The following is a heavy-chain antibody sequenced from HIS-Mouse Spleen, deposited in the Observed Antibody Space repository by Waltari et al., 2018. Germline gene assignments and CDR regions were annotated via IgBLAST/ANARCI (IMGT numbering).Heavy chain of an antibody. CDR1: GFTFSSYS. D-gene: IGHD3-9*01. CDR3: ARDGPYYDILTGYDYYYGMDV. V-gene: IGHV3-48*01. CDR2: ISSSSSTI. Sequence: EVQLVESGGGLVQPGGSLRLSCAASGFTFSSYSMNWVRQAPGKGLEWVSYISSSSSTIYYADSVKGRFTISRDNAKNSLYLQMNSLRAEDTAVYYCARDGPYYDILTGYDYYYGMDVWGQGTTVTVSS. J-gene: IGHJ6*02.